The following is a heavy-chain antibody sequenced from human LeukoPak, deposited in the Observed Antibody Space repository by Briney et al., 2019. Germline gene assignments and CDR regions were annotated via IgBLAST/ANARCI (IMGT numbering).Heavy chain of an antibody. V-gene: IGHV3-21*01. CDR2: ISSSSSNI. CDR1: GFTVSSNY. CDR3: AREVTVVTQSYYYYMDV. D-gene: IGHD4-23*01. Sequence: GGSLRLSCAASGFTVSSNYMSWVRQAPGKGLEWVSSISSSSSNIYYADSVKGRFTISRDNAKNTLYLQMNSLRAEDTAVYYCAREVTVVTQSYYYYMDVWGKGTTVTVSS. J-gene: IGHJ6*03.